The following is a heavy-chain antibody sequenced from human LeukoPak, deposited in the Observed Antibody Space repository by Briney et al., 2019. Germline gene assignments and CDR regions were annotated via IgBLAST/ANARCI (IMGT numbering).Heavy chain of an antibody. J-gene: IGHJ4*02. Sequence: GGSLRLSCAASGFTFSSYAMNWVRQAPGKGLEWVSSITGSGDTTYYADSVKGRFTISRDNSKNTLYLQMNSLRAEDTAVYYCANGPNYNILTGFYRDKYFDFWGQGTLVSVSS. D-gene: IGHD3-9*01. CDR1: GFTFSSYA. V-gene: IGHV3-23*01. CDR3: ANGPNYNILTGFYRDKYFDF. CDR2: ITGSGDTT.